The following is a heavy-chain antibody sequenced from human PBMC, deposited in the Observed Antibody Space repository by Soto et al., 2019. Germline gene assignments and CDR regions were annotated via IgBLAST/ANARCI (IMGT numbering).Heavy chain of an antibody. CDR1: GGSISSGGYY. CDR2: IYYSGST. Sequence: PWETLSLTCTVSGGSISSGGYYWSWIRQYPGKGLEWIGYIYYSGSTYYNPSLKSRVTISVDTSKNQFSLKLSSVTAADTAVYYCARDRAGWSGQYGMDVWGQGTTLTVSS. CDR3: ARDRAGWSGQYGMDV. V-gene: IGHV4-31*03. J-gene: IGHJ6*02. D-gene: IGHD3-3*01.